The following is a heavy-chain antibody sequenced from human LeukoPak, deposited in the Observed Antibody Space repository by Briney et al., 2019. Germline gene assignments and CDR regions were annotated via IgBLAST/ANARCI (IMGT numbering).Heavy chain of an antibody. CDR3: ARTYTIFGVVIGAFDI. Sequence: SETLSLTCTVSGGSISSYYWSWIRQPPGKGLEWIGYIYYSGSTNYNPSLKSRVTISVDTSKNQFSLKLSSVTAADTAVYYCARTYTIFGVVIGAFDIWGQGTMVTVSP. CDR1: GGSISSYY. CDR2: IYYSGST. J-gene: IGHJ3*02. V-gene: IGHV4-59*08. D-gene: IGHD3-3*01.